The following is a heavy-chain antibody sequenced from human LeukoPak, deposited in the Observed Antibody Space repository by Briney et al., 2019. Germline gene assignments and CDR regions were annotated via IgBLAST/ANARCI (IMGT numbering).Heavy chain of an antibody. Sequence: ASVKVSCKASGYTFTSYGISWVRQAPGQGLEWMGWVSAYNGNTNYAQKLQGRVTMTTDTSTSAAYMELRSLRSDDTAVYYCASDHARYYYGSGSYYNVPFLDSWGQGTLVTVPS. J-gene: IGHJ4*02. D-gene: IGHD3-10*01. V-gene: IGHV1-18*01. CDR1: GYTFTSYG. CDR3: ASDHARYYYGSGSYYNVPFLDS. CDR2: VSAYNGNT.